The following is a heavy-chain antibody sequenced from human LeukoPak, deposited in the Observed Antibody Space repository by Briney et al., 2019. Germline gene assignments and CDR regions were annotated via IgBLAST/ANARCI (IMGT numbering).Heavy chain of an antibody. CDR1: GGSISSYY. CDR2: IYTSGST. V-gene: IGHV4-4*07. Sequence: MPSETLSLTCTVSGGSISSYYWSWIRQPAGEGLEWIGRIYTSGSTNYNPSLKSRVTMSVDTSKNQFSLKLSSVTAADTAVYYCAREEQLVRGSYHYYYYMDVRGKGTTVTVSS. CDR3: AREEQLVRGSYHYYYYMDV. D-gene: IGHD6-13*01. J-gene: IGHJ6*03.